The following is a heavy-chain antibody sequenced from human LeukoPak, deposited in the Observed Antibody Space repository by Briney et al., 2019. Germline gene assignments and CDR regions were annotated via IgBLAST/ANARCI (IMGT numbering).Heavy chain of an antibody. Sequence: SETLSLTCTVSGGSISSSSYYWTWIRQPPGKGLEWLGFLSQNEYSTYSPSLKGRVTMSLDTSKDVFSLRLTSVTAADTAVYYCARGANDHGGMFFGFWGQGTLVAVSS. CDR3: ARGANDHGGMFFGF. CDR2: LSQNEYS. J-gene: IGHJ4*02. D-gene: IGHD4-23*01. V-gene: IGHV4-61*01. CDR1: GGSISSSSYY.